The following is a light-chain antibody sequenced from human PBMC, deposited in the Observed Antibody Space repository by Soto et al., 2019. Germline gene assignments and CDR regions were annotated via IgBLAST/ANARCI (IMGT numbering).Light chain of an antibody. V-gene: IGKV3-15*01. CDR2: GAS. J-gene: IGKJ2*01. Sequence: EIMMTQSPATLSVSPGERATLSCRASQSVSSSLAWYQQKPGQAPRLLIYGASTRATGIPARFSGSGSGTEFTLTINSLQSEDFAVYYCQQYNNWPPYTFGQGTKVEIK. CDR1: QSVSSS. CDR3: QQYNNWPPYT.